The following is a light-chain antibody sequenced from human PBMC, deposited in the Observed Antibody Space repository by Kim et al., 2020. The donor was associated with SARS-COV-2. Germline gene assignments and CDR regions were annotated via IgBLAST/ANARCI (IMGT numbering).Light chain of an antibody. V-gene: IGLV3-21*03. J-gene: IGLJ2*01. CDR1: NIGSKS. CDR2: DDS. CDR3: QVWDSSSDHVV. Sequence: APRKTARITCGGNNIGSKSGHWYQQKPGQAPVLVVYDDSDRPSGIPERFSGSNSGNTATLTISRVDAGDEADYYCQVWDSSSDHVVFGGGTQLTVL.